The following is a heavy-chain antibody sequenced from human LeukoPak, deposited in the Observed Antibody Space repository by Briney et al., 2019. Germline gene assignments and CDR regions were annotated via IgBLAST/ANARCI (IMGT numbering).Heavy chain of an antibody. V-gene: IGHV1-18*01. D-gene: IGHD6-13*01. J-gene: IGHJ4*02. CDR2: ISAYNGNT. CDR3: ARDGFKVAAAGRIVDY. Sequence: GASVKVSCKASGYTFTSYGISWVRQAPGQGLEWMGWISAYNGNTNYAQKLQGRVTMTTDTSTSTAYMELRSLRSDDTAVYYCARDGFKVAAAGRIVDYWGQGTLVTVSS. CDR1: GYTFTSYG.